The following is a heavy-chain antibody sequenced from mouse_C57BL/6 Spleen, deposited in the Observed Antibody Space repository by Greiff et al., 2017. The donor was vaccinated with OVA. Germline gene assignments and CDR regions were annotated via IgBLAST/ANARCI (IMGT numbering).Heavy chain of an antibody. CDR1: GYAFSSSW. CDR3: ANHYGSIYFDY. D-gene: IGHD1-1*01. V-gene: IGHV1-82*01. Sequence: QVQLQQSGPELVKPGASVKISCKASGYAFSSSWMTWVKQRPGKGLEWIGRIYPGDGDTNYNGKFKGKATLTADKSSSTAYMQLSSLTSEDSAVYFCANHYGSIYFDYWGQGTTLTVSS. CDR2: IYPGDGDT. J-gene: IGHJ2*01.